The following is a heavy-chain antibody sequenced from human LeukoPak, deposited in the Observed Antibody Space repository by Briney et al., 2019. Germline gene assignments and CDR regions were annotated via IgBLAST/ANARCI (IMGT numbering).Heavy chain of an antibody. D-gene: IGHD3-3*01. CDR3: ARRVGYYDFWSGYYTGHFDY. Sequence: PSETLSLTCAVYGGSFSGYYWSWIRQPPGKGLEWIGEINHSGSTNYNPSLKSRVTISVDTSKNQFSLKLSSVTAADTAVYYCARRVGYYDFWSGYYTGHFDYWGQETLVTVSS. CDR2: INHSGST. CDR1: GGSFSGYY. J-gene: IGHJ4*02. V-gene: IGHV4-34*01.